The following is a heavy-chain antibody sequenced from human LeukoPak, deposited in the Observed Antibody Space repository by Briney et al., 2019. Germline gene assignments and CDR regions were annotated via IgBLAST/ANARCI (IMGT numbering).Heavy chain of an antibody. Sequence: GGSLRLSCAASGFTVTNNYMCWVRQAPGKGLEWVAVISYDGSNKYYADSVKGRFTISRDNSKNTLYLQMNSLRAEDTAVYYCAKGFRVVVPAAPPGLDYWGQGTLVTVSS. CDR1: GFTVTNNY. J-gene: IGHJ4*02. CDR3: AKGFRVVVPAAPPGLDY. CDR2: ISYDGSNK. V-gene: IGHV3-30*18. D-gene: IGHD2-2*01.